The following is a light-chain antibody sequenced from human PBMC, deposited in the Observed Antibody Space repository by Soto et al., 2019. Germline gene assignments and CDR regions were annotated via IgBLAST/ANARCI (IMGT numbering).Light chain of an antibody. V-gene: IGKV3-20*01. CDR3: QQHGTSPLT. CDR1: QSVTGSD. CDR2: DVS. J-gene: IGKJ4*01. Sequence: EVVLTQSPGTLSMSPGDRATLSCRASQSVTGSDVAWYQQKPGQAPRLPIYDVSSRATGTPERFSGSGSGTDFTLNIGRLQPEDFAVYYCQQHGTSPLTFGGGTKVDIK.